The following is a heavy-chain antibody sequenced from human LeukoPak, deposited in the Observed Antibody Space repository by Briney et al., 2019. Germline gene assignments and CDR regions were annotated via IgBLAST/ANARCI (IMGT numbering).Heavy chain of an antibody. D-gene: IGHD1-26*01. CDR1: GASINDYY. Sequence: SETLSLTCTVSGASINDYYWSWIRKPPGEGLEWIGYFYSRGNTKYNPSLKSRVTISIDTAKNQFSLKLSSVTPADTAVYYCAGEGGNWFDPWGQGTLVTVSS. V-gene: IGHV4-59*01. CDR3: AGEGGNWFDP. J-gene: IGHJ5*02. CDR2: FYSRGNT.